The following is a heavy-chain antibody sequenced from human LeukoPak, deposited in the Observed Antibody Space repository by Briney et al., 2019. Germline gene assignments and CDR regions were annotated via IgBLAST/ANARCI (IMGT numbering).Heavy chain of an antibody. Sequence: GGSLRLSRAASGFTFSSSAMSWVRQAPGKGLEWLSTISGGGGSTYYADSVKGRFTISRDNSKNTLYLHMKSLRAEDTAVYYCAKGSGWLLPQYFDFWGQGTLVTVSS. CDR1: GFTFSSSA. V-gene: IGHV3-23*01. D-gene: IGHD2-21*01. CDR3: AKGSGWLLPQYFDF. CDR2: ISGGGGST. J-gene: IGHJ4*02.